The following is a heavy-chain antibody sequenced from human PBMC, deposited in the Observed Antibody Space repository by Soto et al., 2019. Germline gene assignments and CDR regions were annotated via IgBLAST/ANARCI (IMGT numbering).Heavy chain of an antibody. D-gene: IGHD3-10*01. V-gene: IGHV3-33*01. CDR3: ARGHGRVVRGNLGGMDV. CDR1: GFTFSSYG. J-gene: IGHJ6*02. CDR2: IWHDGSNK. Sequence: QVQLVEFGGGVVQPGRSLRISCEASGFTFSSYGMHWVRQAPGKGLEWVAVIWHDGSNKYYADSVKGRFTISRESSNNTLYLQMNSPRAEDTAVYFCARGHGRVVRGNLGGMDVWGQGTTVTVSS.